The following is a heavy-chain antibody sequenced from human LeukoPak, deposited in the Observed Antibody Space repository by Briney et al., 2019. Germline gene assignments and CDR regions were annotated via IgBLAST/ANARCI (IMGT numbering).Heavy chain of an antibody. D-gene: IGHD6-13*01. Sequence: GGSLSLSCAAPEFTFRSYGWSWVGQAPGKGLEWSSAFSGRGGTTYYADSVKGRFTISRDNSKNTLYLQMNSLRAEDTAVYYCAKWDSSSWYAGRFDPWGQGTLVTVSS. V-gene: IGHV3-23*01. CDR1: EFTFRSYG. CDR3: AKWDSSSWYAGRFDP. CDR2: FSGRGGTT. J-gene: IGHJ5*02.